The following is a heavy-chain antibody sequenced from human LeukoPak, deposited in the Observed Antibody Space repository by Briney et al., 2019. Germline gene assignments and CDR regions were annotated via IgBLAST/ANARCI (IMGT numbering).Heavy chain of an antibody. CDR1: GGSISSSSYY. CDR3: ASVHNYALDV. CDR2: IYYSGST. J-gene: IGHJ6*04. V-gene: IGHV4-39*01. Sequence: PSETLSLTCNVSGGSISSSSYYWGWIRQPPGKGLEWIGTIYYSGSTYYNPSLRSPVTISVGTSKNQFSLKLSSVTAADTAVYYCASVHNYALDVWGKGTTVTVSS. D-gene: IGHD5-24*01.